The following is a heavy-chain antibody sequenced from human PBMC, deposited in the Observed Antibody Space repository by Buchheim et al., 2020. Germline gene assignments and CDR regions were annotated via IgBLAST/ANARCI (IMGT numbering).Heavy chain of an antibody. CDR2: IRGSGFDT. D-gene: IGHD3-9*01. Sequence: EMQLLESGGGLVQPGGSLRISCVASGFTFNTSAMTWVRQAPGKGLEWVSAIRGSGFDTYYADSVTGRFTISRDNSKNMLYPEMNSLRAEDAAIYFCAKTVHILPGYQRWVYYMDVWGKGTT. CDR3: AKTVHILPGYQRWVYYMDV. CDR1: GFTFNTSA. J-gene: IGHJ6*03. V-gene: IGHV3-23*01.